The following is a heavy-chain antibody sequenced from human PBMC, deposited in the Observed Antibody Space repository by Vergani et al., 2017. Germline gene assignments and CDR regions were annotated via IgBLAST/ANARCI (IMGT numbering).Heavy chain of an antibody. CDR2: INPSGGST. J-gene: IGHJ5*02. D-gene: IGHD1-26*01. Sequence: QVQLVQSGAEVKKPGASVKVSCKASGYTFTSYYMHWVRQAPGQGLEWMGIINPSGGSTSYAQKFQGRVTMTRDTSTSTVYMELSSLRSEDTAVYYCARGRLKIEGVTSNWFDPWGQGTLVTVSS. CDR1: GYTFTSYY. V-gene: IGHV1-46*01. CDR3: ARGRLKIEGVTSNWFDP.